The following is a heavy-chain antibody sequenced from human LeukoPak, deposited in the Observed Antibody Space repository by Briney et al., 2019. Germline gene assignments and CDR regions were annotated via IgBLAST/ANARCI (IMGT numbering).Heavy chain of an antibody. CDR1: GFTFSSYA. J-gene: IGHJ5*02. Sequence: PXXSLRXXCAASGFTFSSYAMSWVRQAPGKGLEWVSTISDSGGSTYYADSLKGRFTISRDNYKNTLYLQMNSLRAEDTAGYYCAXXXYYXSSGNYPNWFDPWGQGTLVTVSS. CDR2: ISDSGGST. V-gene: IGHV3-23*01. CDR3: AXXXYYXSSGNYPNWFDP. D-gene: IGHD3-22*01.